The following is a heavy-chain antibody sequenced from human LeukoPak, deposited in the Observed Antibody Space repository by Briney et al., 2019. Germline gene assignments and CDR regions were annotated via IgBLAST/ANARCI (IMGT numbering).Heavy chain of an antibody. CDR2: IYTSGST. V-gene: IGHV4-4*07. Sequence: SETLSLTCTVSGGSISSYYWSWIRQPAGKGLEWIGRIYTSGSTNYNPSLKSRVTISVDTSRNQFSLKLSSVTAADTAVYYCARDRSSGYHLDYYYGMDVWGQGTTVTVSS. CDR1: GGSISSYY. J-gene: IGHJ6*02. CDR3: ARDRSSGYHLDYYYGMDV. D-gene: IGHD3-22*01.